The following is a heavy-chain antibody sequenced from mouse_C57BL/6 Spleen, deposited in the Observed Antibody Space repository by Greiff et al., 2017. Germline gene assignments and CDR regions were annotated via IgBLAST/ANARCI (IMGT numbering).Heavy chain of an antibody. CDR2: IYPGNSDT. Sequence: EVQLQQSGTVLARPGASVKMSCKTSGYTFTSYWMHWVKQRPGQGLEWRGAIYPGNSDTSYNQKFKGKAKLTAVTSASTAYMELSSLTNEDSAVYYCTGMIYDYDASYYYDDWGQGTTLTVSS. D-gene: IGHD2-4*01. CDR3: TGMIYDYDASYYYDD. J-gene: IGHJ2*01. V-gene: IGHV1-5*01. CDR1: GYTFTSYW.